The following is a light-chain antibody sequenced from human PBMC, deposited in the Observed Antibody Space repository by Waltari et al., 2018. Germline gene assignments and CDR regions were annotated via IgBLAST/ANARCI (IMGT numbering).Light chain of an antibody. V-gene: IGKV1-6*01. Sequence: AIQMTQSPSSLSASVGDRVTITCRASQGIRSDLGWYQQKPGKAPKFLIYGASTLQSGVPSRFSGGGSGTEFTLTISSLQPEDFATYYCLQDYTYPRTFGQGTKLEIK. CDR3: LQDYTYPRT. CDR1: QGIRSD. CDR2: GAS. J-gene: IGKJ2*01.